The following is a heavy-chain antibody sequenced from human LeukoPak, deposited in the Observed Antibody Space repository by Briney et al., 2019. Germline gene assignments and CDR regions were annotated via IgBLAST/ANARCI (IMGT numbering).Heavy chain of an antibody. CDR2: INHSGST. J-gene: IGHJ4*02. D-gene: IGHD3-22*01. CDR1: GGSFSGYY. V-gene: IGHV4-34*01. Sequence: SETLSLTCAVYGGSFSGYYWSWIRQPPGKGLEWIGEINHSGSTNYNPSLKSRVTISVDTSKNQFSLKLSSVTAADTAVYYCARDQGHYGRSGYYHAGNFDYWGQGTLVTVSS. CDR3: ARDQGHYGRSGYYHAGNFDY.